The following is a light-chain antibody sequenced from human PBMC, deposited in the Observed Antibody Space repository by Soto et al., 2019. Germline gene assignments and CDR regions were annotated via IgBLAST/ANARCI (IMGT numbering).Light chain of an antibody. CDR2: GAS. J-gene: IGKJ1*01. CDR1: QSVGSN. CDR3: QQYNDWPRT. V-gene: IGKV3-15*01. Sequence: EIALTQSPATLSVSPGERATLSCRASQSVGSNLVWYQQRPGQAPRLLIYGASTRATGIPARFSGSGSGTEFTLTISSLQSEDFAVYYCQQYNDWPRTFGQGTKVDIK.